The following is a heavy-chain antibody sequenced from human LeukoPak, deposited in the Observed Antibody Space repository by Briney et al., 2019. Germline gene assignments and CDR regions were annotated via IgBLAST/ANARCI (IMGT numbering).Heavy chain of an antibody. J-gene: IGHJ3*02. CDR3: ARDWRAMNAFDI. CDR1: GFTFSNHA. V-gene: IGHV3-23*01. Sequence: GGSLRLSCAASGFTFSNHAMSWVRQGPGKGLEWVSAISNSGGSTWYADSVKGRFTISRDNAKNTLYLQMNTLRAEDTAVYYCARDWRAMNAFDIWGHGTLVTVSS. CDR2: ISNSGGST. D-gene: IGHD5-18*01.